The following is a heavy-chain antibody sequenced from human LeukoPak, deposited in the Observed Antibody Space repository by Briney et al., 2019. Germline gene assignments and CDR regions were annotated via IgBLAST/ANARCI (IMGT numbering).Heavy chain of an antibody. V-gene: IGHV3-23*01. CDR2: ISGSGVNT. CDR1: GFTFSSYA. D-gene: IGHD3-10*01. Sequence: GGSLRLSCAASGFTFSSYAMNWVRQAPGKGLEWVSAISGSGVNTYYADSVKGRFTISRDNSKNTLYLQMNSLRAEDTAVYYCAKEGYYGSGSPYWYFDLWGRGTLVAVSS. CDR3: AKEGYYGSGSPYWYFDL. J-gene: IGHJ2*01.